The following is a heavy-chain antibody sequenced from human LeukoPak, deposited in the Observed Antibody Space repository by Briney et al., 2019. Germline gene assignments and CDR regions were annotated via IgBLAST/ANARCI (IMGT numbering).Heavy chain of an antibody. V-gene: IGHV3-7*01. CDR2: IKQDGSEK. J-gene: IGHJ6*02. CDR3: AREEGDGMDV. CDR1: GLTFSSYW. Sequence: QPGESLRLSCAASGLTFSSYWMSWVRQAPGKGLEWVANIKQDGSEKYYVDSVKGRFTISRDNAKNSLYLQMNSLRAEDTAIYYCAREEGDGMDVWGQGTTVIVSS.